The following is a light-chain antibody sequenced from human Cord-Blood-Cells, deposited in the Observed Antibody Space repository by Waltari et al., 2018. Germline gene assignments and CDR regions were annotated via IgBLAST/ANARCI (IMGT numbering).Light chain of an antibody. CDR1: QGISKY. J-gene: IGKJ1*01. Sequence: DIQMTQSPSSLSASVGDSVTITCRASQGISKYLAWYQQKPGKVPKLLIYAASTLQSGVPSRFSGSGSGTDFTLTISSLQPEDVATYYCQKYNSAPWTFGQGTKVEIK. CDR2: AAS. V-gene: IGKV1-27*01. CDR3: QKYNSAPWT.